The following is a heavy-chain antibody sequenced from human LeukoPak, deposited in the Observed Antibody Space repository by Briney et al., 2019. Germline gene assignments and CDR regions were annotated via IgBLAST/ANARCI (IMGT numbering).Heavy chain of an antibody. V-gene: IGHV1-69*05. Sequence: GASVKVSCKASGGTFSSYAISWVRQAPGQGLEWMGGIIPIFGTANYAQKFQGRVTMTTDTSTSTAYMELRSLRSDDTAVYYCARRPRVAVMDGMDVWGQGTTVTVSS. J-gene: IGHJ6*02. CDR2: IIPIFGTA. CDR3: ARRPRVAVMDGMDV. CDR1: GGTFSSYA.